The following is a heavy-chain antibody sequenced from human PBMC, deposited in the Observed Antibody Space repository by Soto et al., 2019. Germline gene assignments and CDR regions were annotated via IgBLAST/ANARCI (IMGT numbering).Heavy chain of an antibody. D-gene: IGHD3-3*01. Sequence: QVPLVQSGAKVKKPGASVKVSCKASGYTFTSYDINWVRQATGQGLEWMGWMNPNSGNTGYAQKFQGRVTMTRNTSISTAYMELSSLRSEDTAVYYCARGDYDFWSGYSWNWFDPWGQGTLVTVSS. CDR1: GYTFTSYD. CDR2: MNPNSGNT. J-gene: IGHJ5*02. CDR3: ARGDYDFWSGYSWNWFDP. V-gene: IGHV1-8*01.